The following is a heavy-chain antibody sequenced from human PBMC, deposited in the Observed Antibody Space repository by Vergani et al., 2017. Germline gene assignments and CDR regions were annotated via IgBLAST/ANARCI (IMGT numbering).Heavy chain of an antibody. CDR3: ARGPLYSSSWYAWEGYFDL. Sequence: QVHLQLWGAGLLKPSETLSLTCAVYGGSFSGYYWSWIRQPPGKGREWIGEINHSGSTNYNPSLKSRVTISVDTSKNQFSLKLSSVTAADTGVYYCARGPLYSSSWYAWEGYFDLWGRGTLVTVSS. CDR1: GGSFSGYY. J-gene: IGHJ2*01. V-gene: IGHV4-34*01. D-gene: IGHD6-13*01. CDR2: INHSGST.